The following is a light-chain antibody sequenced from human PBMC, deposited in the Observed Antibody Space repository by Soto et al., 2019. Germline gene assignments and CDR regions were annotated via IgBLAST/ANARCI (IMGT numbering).Light chain of an antibody. Sequence: QSVLTQPASVSGSPGQSITVSGTGTSSDVGGYDYVSWYQLQPGKAPKLMVFEVNNRPSGVSYRFSGSKSGNTSSLTISGLQAEDEADYFCSSYSISTAYLFGTGTKVTVL. J-gene: IGLJ1*01. CDR3: SSYSISTAYL. CDR2: EVN. V-gene: IGLV2-14*01. CDR1: SSDVGGYDY.